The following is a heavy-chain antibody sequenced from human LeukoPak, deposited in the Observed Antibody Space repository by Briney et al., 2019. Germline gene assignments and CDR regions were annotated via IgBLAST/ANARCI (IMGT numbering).Heavy chain of an antibody. V-gene: IGHV1-46*01. CDR3: ARDRGGSYSIDY. J-gene: IGHJ4*02. CDR2: INCGDGYI. D-gene: IGHD1-26*01. CDR1: GYTLTSPH. Sequence: ASVKVSCKASGYTLTSPHAHWVRQAPGQGLEWMGIINCGDGYINYAQKFQGRVSVTSDTSTSTIYMELSSLRAEDTAIYYCARDRGGSYSIDYWGQGTLVTVSS.